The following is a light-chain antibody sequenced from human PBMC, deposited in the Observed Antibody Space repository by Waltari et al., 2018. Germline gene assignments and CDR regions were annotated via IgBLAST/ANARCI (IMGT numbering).Light chain of an antibody. CDR3: AAWDDSLNGPGYV. CDR1: SSNIGRNV. Sequence: QSVLTQPPSASGTPGQRVTISCSGSSSNIGRNVVNWYQQLPGTAPKLLMFSNNQRPSGVLDRFSGAKSGTSASLAISGLQSEDEADYYCAAWDDSLNGPGYVFGTGTKVSVL. J-gene: IGLJ1*01. V-gene: IGLV1-44*01. CDR2: SNN.